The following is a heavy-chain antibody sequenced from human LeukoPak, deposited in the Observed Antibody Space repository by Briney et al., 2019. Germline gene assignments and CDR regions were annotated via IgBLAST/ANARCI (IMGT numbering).Heavy chain of an antibody. Sequence: SVKVSCKASGGTFSSYSISWVRQAPGQGLEWMGGIIPIFGTANYAQKFQGRVTITTDESTSTAYMELSSLRSEDTAVYYCARYKRSPTILLGWLDPWGQGTLVTVSS. V-gene: IGHV1-69*05. CDR1: GGTFSSYS. D-gene: IGHD1-26*01. CDR2: IIPIFGTA. CDR3: ARYKRSPTILLGWLDP. J-gene: IGHJ5*02.